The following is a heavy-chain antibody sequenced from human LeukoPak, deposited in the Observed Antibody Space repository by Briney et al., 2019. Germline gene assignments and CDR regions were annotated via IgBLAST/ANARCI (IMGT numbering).Heavy chain of an antibody. CDR2: IWYDGISK. Sequence: GGSLRLSCAASGFTFSSYGMHWVRQAPGKGLEWVAFIWYDGISKYYADSVKGRFTISRDNSKNTLYLQMNSLRAEDTAVYYCAKDFLPGRAAGTRAVAVPYFDYWGQGTLVTVSS. V-gene: IGHV3-30*02. J-gene: IGHJ4*02. CDR1: GFTFSSYG. CDR3: AKDFLPGRAAGTRAVAVPYFDY. D-gene: IGHD6-13*01.